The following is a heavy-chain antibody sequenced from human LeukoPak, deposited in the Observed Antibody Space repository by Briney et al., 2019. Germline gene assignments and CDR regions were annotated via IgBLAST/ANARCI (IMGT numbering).Heavy chain of an antibody. J-gene: IGHJ4*02. CDR2: INSDESST. V-gene: IGHV3-74*01. CDR1: GFTFSSYW. CDR3: ARASTIFGPFHFDY. Sequence: GGSLRLSCAASGFTFSSYWMHWVRQAPGKGLVWVSRINSDESSTTYADSVMGRFTISRDNAKDTLYLQMNSLRAEDTAVYYCARASTIFGPFHFDYWGQGTLVTVSS. D-gene: IGHD3-3*01.